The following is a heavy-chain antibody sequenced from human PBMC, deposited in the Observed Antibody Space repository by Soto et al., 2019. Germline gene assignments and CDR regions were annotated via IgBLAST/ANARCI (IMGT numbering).Heavy chain of an antibody. Sequence: EVQLLESGGGLVQPGGSMSLSCAASGFTFSNYAMTWVRQAPGKGLDWVSGISGSGSRIYYADSVKGRFTISRDNPKNTLDLQMNSLRTEDTAVYYCAKGGDSSSWKNWFDPWGQGTLVTVSS. J-gene: IGHJ5*02. D-gene: IGHD6-13*01. CDR2: ISGSGSRI. CDR1: GFTFSNYA. CDR3: AKGGDSSSWKNWFDP. V-gene: IGHV3-23*01.